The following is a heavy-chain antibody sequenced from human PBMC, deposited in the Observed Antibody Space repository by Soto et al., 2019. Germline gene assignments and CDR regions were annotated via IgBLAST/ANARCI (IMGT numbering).Heavy chain of an antibody. CDR1: GFTFSSYA. Sequence: QVPLVESGGGVVQPGRSLRLSCAASGFTFSSYAMHWVRQAPGKGLEWVAVISYDGSNKYYADSVKGRFNISRDNSKNTLYLQMNSLRAEDTAVYYCAREPLWGTAMVRWYFDLWGRGTLVTVSS. CDR3: AREPLWGTAMVRWYFDL. V-gene: IGHV3-30-3*01. J-gene: IGHJ2*01. D-gene: IGHD5-18*01. CDR2: ISYDGSNK.